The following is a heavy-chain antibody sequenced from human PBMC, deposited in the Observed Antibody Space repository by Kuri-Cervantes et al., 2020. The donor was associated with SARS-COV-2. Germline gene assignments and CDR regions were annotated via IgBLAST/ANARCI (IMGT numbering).Heavy chain of an antibody. Sequence: ASVKVSCKASGYTFTSYGISWVRQAPGQGLEWMGWINTNTGNPTYAQGFTGRFVFSLDTSVSTAYLQISSLKAEDTAVYYCAREGSPYYYGFERAFDIWGQGTMVTVSS. D-gene: IGHD3-10*01. CDR2: INTNTGNP. CDR3: AREGSPYYYGFERAFDI. J-gene: IGHJ3*02. CDR1: GYTFTSYG. V-gene: IGHV7-4-1*02.